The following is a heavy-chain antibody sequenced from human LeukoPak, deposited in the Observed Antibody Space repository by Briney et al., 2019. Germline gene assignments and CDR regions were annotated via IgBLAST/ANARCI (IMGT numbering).Heavy chain of an antibody. V-gene: IGHV4-59*08. CDR3: ARGYSYGYGWFDP. CDR1: GGSISSYY. CDR2: IYYSGST. Sequence: SETLSLTCTVSGGSISSYYWSWIRQPPGKGLEWIGYIYYSGSTNYNPSLKSRVTISVDTSKNQFSLKLSSATAADTAVYYCARGYSYGYGWFDPWGQGTLVTVFS. D-gene: IGHD5-18*01. J-gene: IGHJ5*02.